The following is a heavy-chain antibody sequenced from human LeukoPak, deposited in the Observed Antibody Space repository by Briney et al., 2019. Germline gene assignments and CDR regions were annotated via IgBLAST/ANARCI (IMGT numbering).Heavy chain of an antibody. Sequence: PGGSLRLSCAASGFTFGDYGMSWVRQAPGKGLEWVSGINWNGGSTGYADSVKGRFTISRDNAKNSLYLQMNSLRAEDTALYYCARVVPAATDFDYWGQGTLVTVSS. CDR3: ARVVPAATDFDY. CDR2: INWNGGST. D-gene: IGHD2-2*01. V-gene: IGHV3-20*04. CDR1: GFTFGDYG. J-gene: IGHJ4*02.